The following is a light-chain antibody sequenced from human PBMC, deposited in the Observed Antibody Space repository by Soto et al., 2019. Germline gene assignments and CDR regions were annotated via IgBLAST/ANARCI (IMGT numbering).Light chain of an antibody. V-gene: IGLV2-8*01. CDR2: EVN. CDR1: SSDVGGYNY. J-gene: IGLJ1*01. CDR3: LSYTTSTSYV. Sequence: QSALTQPPSASGSPGQSVSISCTGTSSDVGGYNYVSWYQQHPGKAPKLIIFEVNKRPSGVPDRFSGSKSGNTASLTISGLQAEDEADYYCLSYTTSTSYVFGAGTKVTVL.